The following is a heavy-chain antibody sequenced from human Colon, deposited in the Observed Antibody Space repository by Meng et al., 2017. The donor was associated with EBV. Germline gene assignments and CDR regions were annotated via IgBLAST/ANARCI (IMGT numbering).Heavy chain of an antibody. V-gene: IGHV4-31*03. Sequence: QVHVEESGPGLGKPSQTLSLTCTVSGGSVSSGGYYWTWIRQHPGKGLEWFGHIYYSGSTFYNPSLKRRVIISIDTSKNQFSLNLRSVTAADTAVYYCARVSSGWDYFDYWGQGTLVTVSS. J-gene: IGHJ4*02. CDR1: GGSVSSGGYY. CDR3: ARVSSGWDYFDY. CDR2: IYYSGST. D-gene: IGHD6-19*01.